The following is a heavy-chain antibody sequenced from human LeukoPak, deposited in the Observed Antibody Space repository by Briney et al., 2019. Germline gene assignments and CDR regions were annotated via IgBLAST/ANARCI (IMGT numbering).Heavy chain of an antibody. CDR2: ISSSGSTI. CDR3: ARGYGSGVSRLYYFDY. J-gene: IGHJ4*02. V-gene: IGHV3-11*01. CDR1: GFTFSDYY. D-gene: IGHD3-10*01. Sequence: GGSLRLSCAASGFTFSDYYMSWIRQAPGKGLEWVSYISSSGSTIYYADSVKGRFTISRDNAKNSLYLQMNSLRAEDTAVYYCARGYGSGVSRLYYFDYWGQGTLVTVSS.